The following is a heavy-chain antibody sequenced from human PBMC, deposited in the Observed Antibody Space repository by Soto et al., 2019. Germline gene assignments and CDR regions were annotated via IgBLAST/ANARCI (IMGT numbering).Heavy chain of an antibody. V-gene: IGHV4-34*01. CDR1: GGSFSGYY. Sequence: PSETLSLTCAVYGGSFSGYYWSWIRQPPGKXLEWIGEINHSGSTNYNPSLKSRVTISVDTSKNQFSLKLSSVTAADTAVYYCARATYDILTGYYRWTYWYFDLWGRGTLVTVSS. D-gene: IGHD3-9*01. CDR2: INHSGST. CDR3: ARATYDILTGYYRWTYWYFDL. J-gene: IGHJ2*01.